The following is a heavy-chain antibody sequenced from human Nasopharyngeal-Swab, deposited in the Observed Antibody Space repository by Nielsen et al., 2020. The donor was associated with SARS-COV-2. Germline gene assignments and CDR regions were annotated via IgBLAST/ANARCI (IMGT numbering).Heavy chain of an antibody. CDR2: ISGSGCST. J-gene: IGHJ4*02. Sequence: GGSLRLSCTASGFTFSSYAMSWVRQAPGKGLEWVSEISGSGCSTYYAESVKGRFTISRDNSKNTLYLQMSSLRAEDTAIYYCAKDLGVESPLWFDYWGQGTLLTVSS. CDR3: AKDLGVESPLWFDY. V-gene: IGHV3-23*01. D-gene: IGHD4-23*01. CDR1: GFTFSSYA.